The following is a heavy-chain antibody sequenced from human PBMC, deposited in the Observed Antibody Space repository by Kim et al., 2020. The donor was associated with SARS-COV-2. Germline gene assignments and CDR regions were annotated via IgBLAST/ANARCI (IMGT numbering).Heavy chain of an antibody. D-gene: IGHD6-13*01. Sequence: GGSLRLSCAASGFAFSGYGMHWVRQAAGKGLEWVAGIAYDGSNESYSDTVKGRFTISRDKPENTLFLQLKILRAEDTDVYYCSRTASLSDSQQQIIGEY. CDR3: SRTASLSDSQQQIIGEY. J-gene: IGHJ1*01. CDR2: IAYDGSNE. V-gene: IGHV3-33*01. CDR1: GFAFSGYG.